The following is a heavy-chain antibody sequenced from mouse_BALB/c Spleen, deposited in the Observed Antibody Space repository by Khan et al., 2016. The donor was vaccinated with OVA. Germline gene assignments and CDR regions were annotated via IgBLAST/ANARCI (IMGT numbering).Heavy chain of an antibody. CDR3: ARDAGRD. CDR2: INPRNGVT. D-gene: IGHD3-3*01. CDR1: GYTFTEYT. J-gene: IGHJ4*01. V-gene: IGHV1-18*01. Sequence: VQLQQPGPELVKPGASVKISCKPSGYTFTEYTLHWVKQSHGKSLEWIGVINPRNGVTSYNQKFKGRATVTVDKSSSTAYMEFRSLTSEDSAVYYCARDAGRDWGQGTSVTASS.